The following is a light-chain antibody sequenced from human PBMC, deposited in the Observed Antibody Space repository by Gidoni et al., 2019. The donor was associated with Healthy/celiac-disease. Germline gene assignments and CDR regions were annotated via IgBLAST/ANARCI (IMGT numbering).Light chain of an antibody. V-gene: IGKV3-15*01. CDR1: PSVNSN. Sequence: EIVMTQSPATLSVSPGERATLSCRASPSVNSNLAWYQQKPGQAPRLLIYGASTRDTGIPARFSGSGSGTEFTLTISSLQSEDFAVDYCQQYNNWPFTFGPGTKVDIK. CDR2: GAS. J-gene: IGKJ3*01. CDR3: QQYNNWPFT.